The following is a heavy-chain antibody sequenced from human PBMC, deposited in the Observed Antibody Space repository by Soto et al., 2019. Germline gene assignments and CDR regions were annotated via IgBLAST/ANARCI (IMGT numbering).Heavy chain of an antibody. J-gene: IGHJ3*02. CDR2: IRSKAYGGTT. CDR1: GFTFGDYA. V-gene: IGHV3-49*04. D-gene: IGHD4-17*01. Sequence: GGSLRLSCTASGFTFGDYAMSWVRQAPGKGLEWVGFIRSKAYGGTTEYAASVKGRFTISRDDSKSIAYLQMNSLKTEDTAVYYCTRGDETVTDAFDIWGQGTMVTVSS. CDR3: TRGDETVTDAFDI.